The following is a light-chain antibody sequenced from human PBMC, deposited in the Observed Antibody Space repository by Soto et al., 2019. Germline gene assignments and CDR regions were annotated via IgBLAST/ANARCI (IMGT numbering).Light chain of an antibody. V-gene: IGLV2-14*01. J-gene: IGLJ1*01. CDR3: GSYTSSSTRV. CDR2: EVS. Sequence: QSALTQPASVSGSPGQSITISCTGTSNDVGGYNFVSWYQQHPGKAPKLMIYEVSNRPSGVSNRFSGSKSGNTASLTISGLQAEDEAEYYCGSYTSSSTRVFGTGTKVTVL. CDR1: SNDVGGYNF.